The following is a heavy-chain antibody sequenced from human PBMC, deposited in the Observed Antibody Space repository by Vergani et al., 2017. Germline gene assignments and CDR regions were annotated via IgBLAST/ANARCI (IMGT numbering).Heavy chain of an antibody. Sequence: QMQLQESGPGLVKASETLSLTCTVSGDSIISRSYYWGWIRQPPGKGLEWIGSIYNSGNGDSSSSLKSRVTISADTSKNQFSLRLTSVTAADTAVYYCASGKYYSDSTSHFRGRYFDVWGRGNLVTVPS. D-gene: IGHD3-16*01. J-gene: IGHJ2*01. CDR3: ASGKYYSDSTSHFRGRYFDV. V-gene: IGHV4-39*01. CDR1: GDSIISRSYY. CDR2: IYNSGNG.